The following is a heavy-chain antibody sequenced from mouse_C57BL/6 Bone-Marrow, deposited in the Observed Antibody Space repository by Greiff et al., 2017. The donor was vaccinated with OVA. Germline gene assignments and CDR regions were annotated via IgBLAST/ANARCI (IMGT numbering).Heavy chain of an antibody. CDR3: AREAVVATPYAMDY. Sequence: QVQLKQPGAELVMPGASVKLSCKASGYTFTSYWMHWVKQRPGQGLEWIGEIDPSDSYTTYNQKFKGKSTLTVDNSSSTAYMQLSSLTSEDDAVYYCAREAVVATPYAMDYWGQGTSVTVSA. CDR2: IDPSDSYT. V-gene: IGHV1-69*01. CDR1: GYTFTSYW. D-gene: IGHD1-1*01. J-gene: IGHJ4*01.